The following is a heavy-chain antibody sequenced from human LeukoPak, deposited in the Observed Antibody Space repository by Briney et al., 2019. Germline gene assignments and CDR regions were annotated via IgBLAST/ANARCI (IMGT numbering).Heavy chain of an antibody. J-gene: IGHJ4*02. CDR1: GFTFSSYA. CDR2: ISGSGGST. Sequence: GGSLRLSCAASGFTFSSYAMSWVRQAPGKGLEWVSAISGSGGSTYYADSVKGRFTISRDDAKNSLYLQMNSLRAEDTAVYYCARDPYYYDSSGFFDYWGQGTLVTVSS. D-gene: IGHD3-22*01. V-gene: IGHV3-23*01. CDR3: ARDPYYYDSSGFFDY.